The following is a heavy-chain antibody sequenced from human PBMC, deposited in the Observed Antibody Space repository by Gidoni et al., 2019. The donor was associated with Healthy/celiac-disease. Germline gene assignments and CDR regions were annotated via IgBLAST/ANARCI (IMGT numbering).Heavy chain of an antibody. J-gene: IGHJ4*02. Sequence: QVQLQESGPGLVQPSQTLSLTCPVSGGSISSGGYYWSWIRQPPGKGLEWIGYIYYSGSTYYNPSLKSRVTISVDTSKNQFSLKLSSVTAADTAVYYCARGVERAPYYFDYWGQGTLVTVSS. CDR2: IYYSGST. CDR3: ARGVERAPYYFDY. CDR1: GGSISSGGYY. V-gene: IGHV4-31*03.